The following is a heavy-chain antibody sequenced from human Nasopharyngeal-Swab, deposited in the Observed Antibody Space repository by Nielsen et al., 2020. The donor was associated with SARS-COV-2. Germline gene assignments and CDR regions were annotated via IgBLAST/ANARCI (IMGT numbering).Heavy chain of an antibody. Sequence: GSLRLSCTVSGGSISSSSYYWGWIRQPPGKGLEWIGSIYYSGSTYYNPSLKSRVTISVDTSRNHLSLRLTSVTAADSAVYYCARSSRVDFWGQGTVVTVSS. J-gene: IGHJ3*01. CDR2: IYYSGST. V-gene: IGHV4-39*02. CDR1: GGSISSSSYY. CDR3: ARSSRVDF.